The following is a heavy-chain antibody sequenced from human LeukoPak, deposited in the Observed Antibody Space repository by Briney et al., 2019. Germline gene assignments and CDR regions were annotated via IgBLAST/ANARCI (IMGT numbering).Heavy chain of an antibody. D-gene: IGHD2-21*01. CDR2: IGGSGSNI. J-gene: IGHJ4*02. CDR1: GLTFSDHY. CDR3: TRDPRLSLY. V-gene: IGHV3-11*01. Sequence: GGSLRLSCAASGLTFSDHYMSWIRQAPGKGLEWLSYIGGSGSNIQYADSVKGRFTISRDNRKNVLYLQMNSLRDKDTAVYYCTRDPRLSLYWGQGTLVTVSS.